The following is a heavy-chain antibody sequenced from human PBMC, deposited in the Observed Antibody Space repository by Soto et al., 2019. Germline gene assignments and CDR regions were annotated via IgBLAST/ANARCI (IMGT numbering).Heavy chain of an antibody. V-gene: IGHV2-5*02. CDR1: GFSLTTGGVG. D-gene: IGHD3-16*02. CDR3: AHVFNPNSGSYRYFDY. J-gene: IGHJ4*02. Sequence: QITLKESGPTLVNPTQTLTLTCTFSGFSLTTGGVGVGWIRQPPGKALEWLALIYWDDDKRYSPSLKSRLTITQDTSKNQVGLKLTNMDPVDTANFYCAHVFNPNSGSYRYFDYWGQGTLVTVSS. CDR2: IYWDDDK.